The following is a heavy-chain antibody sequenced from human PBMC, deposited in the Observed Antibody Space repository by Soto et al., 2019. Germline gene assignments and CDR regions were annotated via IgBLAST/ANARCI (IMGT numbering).Heavy chain of an antibody. V-gene: IGHV3-21*01. J-gene: IGHJ4*02. CDR1: GFTFSSYS. Sequence: GGSLRLSCAASGFTFSSYSMNWVRQAPGKGLEWVSSISSSSSYIYYADSVKGRFTISRDNAKNSLYLQMNSLRAEDTAVYYCARAGSGIVSPPGVTYYYDSSGYYYDYWGQGTLVTVSS. D-gene: IGHD3-22*01. CDR2: ISSSSSYI. CDR3: ARAGSGIVSPPGVTYYYDSSGYYYDY.